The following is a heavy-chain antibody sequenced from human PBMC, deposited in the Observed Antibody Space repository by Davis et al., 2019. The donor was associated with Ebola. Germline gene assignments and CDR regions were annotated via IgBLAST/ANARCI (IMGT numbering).Heavy chain of an antibody. V-gene: IGHV3-23*01. D-gene: IGHD1-26*01. CDR2: LGTSADT. CDR1: GFMFSSYV. J-gene: IGHJ3*02. CDR3: AKDTSNIWFDI. Sequence: GGSLRLSCAASGFMFSSYVMSWVRQAPGKGLEWVSTLGTSADTYYADSVKGRFTISRDNAKNTLYLQMNTLRAEDTAVYYCAKDTSNIWFDIWGQGTNVTVSS.